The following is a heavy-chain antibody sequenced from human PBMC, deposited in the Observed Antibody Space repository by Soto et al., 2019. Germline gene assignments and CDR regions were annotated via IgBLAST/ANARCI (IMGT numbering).Heavy chain of an antibody. CDR2: ISVSVGST. J-gene: IGHJ4*02. V-gene: IGHV3-23*01. D-gene: IGHD2-21*02. CDR1: GFPFAPST. Sequence: EVQLLQSGGGLVQPGGSLPLSCGVSGFPFAPSTMSWVRQAPGKGLEWVSTISVSVGSTYSADSVQGRFTASSDISDNTLFLRMTSLTADDTAVYFCAKRDVPHSTSNAYFYDHWGRGVLVTVSS. CDR3: AKRDVPHSTSNAYFYDH.